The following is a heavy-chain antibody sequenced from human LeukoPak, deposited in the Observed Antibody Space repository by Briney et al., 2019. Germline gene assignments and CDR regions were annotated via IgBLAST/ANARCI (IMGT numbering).Heavy chain of an antibody. CDR3: ATAPSRITLFGVVPYYFDY. CDR1: GFTFSDYY. CDR2: ISSSGSTI. J-gene: IGHJ4*02. Sequence: GGSLRLSCAASGFTFSDYYMSWIRQAPGKGLEWVSYISSSGSTIYYADSVKGRFTISRDNAKNSLYLQINSLRAEDTALYYCATAPSRITLFGVVPYYFDYWGQGSLFTVSS. D-gene: IGHD3-3*01. V-gene: IGHV3-11*01.